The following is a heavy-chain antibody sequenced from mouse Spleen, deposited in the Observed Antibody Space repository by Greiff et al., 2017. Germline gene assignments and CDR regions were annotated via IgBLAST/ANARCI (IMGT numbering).Heavy chain of an antibody. D-gene: IGHD1-1*01. CDR1: GFSLTSYG. V-gene: IGHV2-2*01. CDR2: IWSGGST. CDR3: ASYYDGRDAMDY. J-gene: IGHJ4*01. Sequence: VQLMESGPGLVQPSQSLSITCTVSGFSLTSYGVHWVRQSPGKGLEWLGVIWSGGSTDYNAAFIARLSISKDNSKSQVFFKMNSLQADDTAIYYCASYYDGRDAMDYWGQGTSVTVSS.